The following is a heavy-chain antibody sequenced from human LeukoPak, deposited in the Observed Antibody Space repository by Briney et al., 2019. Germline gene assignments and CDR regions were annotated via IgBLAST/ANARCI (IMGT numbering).Heavy chain of an antibody. J-gene: IGHJ4*02. D-gene: IGHD3-10*01. CDR3: ARGGGFGELLPLDY. CDR1: GGTFSSYA. CDR2: IIPIFGTA. Sequence: SVKVSCKASGGTFSSYAISWVRQAPGQGLEWMGGIIPIFGTANYAQKFQSRVTITADESTSTAYMELSSLRSEDTAVYYCARGGGFGELLPLDYWGQGTLVTVSS. V-gene: IGHV1-69*01.